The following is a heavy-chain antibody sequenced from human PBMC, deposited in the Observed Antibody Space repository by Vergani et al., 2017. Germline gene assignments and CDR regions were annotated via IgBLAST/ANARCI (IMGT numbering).Heavy chain of an antibody. D-gene: IGHD4-17*01. CDR1: GYTFTSYA. CDR2: INAGNGNT. CDR3: ARDPHIPTVSEVWYFDL. Sequence: QVQLVQSGAEVKKPGASVKVSCKASGYTFTSYAMHWVRQAPGQRLEWMGWINAGNGNTKYSQKFQGRVTITRDTSASTAYMELSSLRSEDTAVYYCARDPHIPTVSEVWYFDLWGRGTLVTVSS. V-gene: IGHV1-3*01. J-gene: IGHJ2*01.